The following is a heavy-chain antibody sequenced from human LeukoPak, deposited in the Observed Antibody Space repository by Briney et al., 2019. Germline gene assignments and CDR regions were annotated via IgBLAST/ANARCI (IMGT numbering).Heavy chain of an antibody. Sequence: GGSLRLSCAASGFTFSSYWMNWARQAPGKGLEWVASINHNGNVNYYVDSVKGRFTISRDNANNSLYLHMNSLRAEDTAVYYCARDPPSGYDSPGDWGQGTLVTVSS. CDR1: GFTFSSYW. CDR2: INHNGNVN. D-gene: IGHD3-22*01. CDR3: ARDPPSGYDSPGD. V-gene: IGHV3-7*01. J-gene: IGHJ4*02.